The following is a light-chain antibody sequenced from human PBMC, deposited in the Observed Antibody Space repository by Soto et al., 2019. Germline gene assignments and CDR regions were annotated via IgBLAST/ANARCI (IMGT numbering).Light chain of an antibody. CDR2: GGS. V-gene: IGKV3D-15*01. CDR1: QCISSN. J-gene: IGKJ1*01. Sequence: EIVLTQSPVTLSVSPGERATLSCRASQCISSNLSWYQQKPGQAPRLLIYGGSTRPAGIPARFRGSGSGTEFTLTISSLQSEDFAVYYCHQHNSCPFTVGQGTKVDIK. CDR3: HQHNSCPFT.